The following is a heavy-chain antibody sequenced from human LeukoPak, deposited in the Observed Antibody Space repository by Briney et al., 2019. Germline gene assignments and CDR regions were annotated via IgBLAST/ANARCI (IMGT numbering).Heavy chain of an antibody. Sequence: ASVKVSCKSSGFTFTNYYIHWVRQAPGQGLEWMGYIGPHSSATSSPQEFQGRVTMTRDTSMSTAYMELTRLTSDDTAVYYCAREGNGLLSKDFDYWGQGTLVTVSS. D-gene: IGHD2/OR15-2a*01. CDR2: IGPHSSAT. V-gene: IGHV1-2*02. J-gene: IGHJ4*02. CDR1: GFTFTNYY. CDR3: AREGNGLLSKDFDY.